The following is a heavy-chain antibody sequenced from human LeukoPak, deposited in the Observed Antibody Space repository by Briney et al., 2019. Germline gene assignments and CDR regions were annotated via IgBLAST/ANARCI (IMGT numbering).Heavy chain of an antibody. CDR2: IKEDGSGK. CDR1: RFSFSRYW. J-gene: IGHJ4*02. CDR3: VSGGYTFAY. D-gene: IGHD2/OR15-2a*01. Sequence: GGSLRLSCAVSRFSFSRYWMTWVHQAPGKGLEWVANIKEDGSGKYYVDSVKGRFNISRDNAKNSLYLQMNSLRAEDTAVYYCVSGGYTFAYWGQGTLVTVSS. V-gene: IGHV3-7*02.